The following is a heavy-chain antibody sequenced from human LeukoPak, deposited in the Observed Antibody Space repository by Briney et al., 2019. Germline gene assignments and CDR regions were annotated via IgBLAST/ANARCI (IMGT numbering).Heavy chain of an antibody. CDR2: IYYSGST. CDR3: ASGYCSGGSCPIDY. CDR1: GGSVSDYY. V-gene: IGHV4-59*05. J-gene: IGHJ4*02. Sequence: SETLSLTCTISGGSVSDYYWSWIRQPPGKGLEWIGSIYYSGSTYYNPSLKSRVTISVDTSKNQFSLKLSSVTAADTAVYYCASGYCSGGSCPIDYWGQGTLVTVSS. D-gene: IGHD2-15*01.